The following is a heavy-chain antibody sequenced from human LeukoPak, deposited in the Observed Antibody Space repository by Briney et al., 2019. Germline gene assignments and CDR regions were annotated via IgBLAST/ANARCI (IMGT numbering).Heavy chain of an antibody. Sequence: GGSLRLSCAASGFTFSHYNMNWVRQTPGKGLEWVSSISGSTGYIYYADSAKGRFTISRDNAKNSLFLQMNSLRAEDTAVYYCARDRSSDWHFDFWGPGTPVTVSS. D-gene: IGHD6-19*01. CDR1: GFTFSHYN. CDR3: ARDRSSDWHFDF. V-gene: IGHV3-21*01. J-gene: IGHJ4*02. CDR2: ISGSTGYI.